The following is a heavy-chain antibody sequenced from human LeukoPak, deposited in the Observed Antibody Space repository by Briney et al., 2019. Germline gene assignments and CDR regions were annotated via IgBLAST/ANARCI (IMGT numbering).Heavy chain of an antibody. CDR2: IYTSGST. J-gene: IGHJ4*02. D-gene: IGHD3-10*01. CDR1: VGSISSGPYY. V-gene: IGHV4-61*02. Sequence: SSETLSLTCTVSVGSISSGPYYWSWIRQSAGKGLEWIGRIYTSGSTNYNPSLNSRVTISLDTSKNQFSLTLSSVTAADTAVYYCARGIRITIVRGVGRFDYWGQGTLVTVSS. CDR3: ARGIRITIVRGVGRFDY.